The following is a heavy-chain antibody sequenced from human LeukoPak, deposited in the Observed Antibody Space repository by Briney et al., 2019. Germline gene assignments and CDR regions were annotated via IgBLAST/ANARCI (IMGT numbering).Heavy chain of an antibody. J-gene: IGHJ4*02. V-gene: IGHV4-31*03. CDR3: ARNTGDYDSV. D-gene: IGHD4-17*01. CDR2: IYYSGST. Sequence: SQTLSLTRTVSGGSISSGGSYWNWIRQHPGKGLEWIGYIYYSGSTYYNPSLKSRVTISADTSKNQFSLKLSSVTAADTALYYCARNTGDYDSVWGQGTLVTVSS. CDR1: GGSISSGGSY.